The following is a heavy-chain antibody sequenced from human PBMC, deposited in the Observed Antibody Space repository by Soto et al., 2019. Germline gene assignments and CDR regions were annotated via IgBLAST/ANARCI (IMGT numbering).Heavy chain of an antibody. J-gene: IGHJ4*02. CDR2: ISSSSSYI. CDR1: GFTFSSYS. CDR3: ARGGGSGLAY. V-gene: IGHV3-21*01. D-gene: IGHD6-19*01. Sequence: VQLVESGGGLVKPGGSLRLSCAASGFTFSSYSMNWVRQAPGKGLEWVSSISSSSSYIYYADSVKGRFTISRDNDKNSLYLQMNSLRAEDTALYYCARGGGSGLAYWGQGTLVTVSS.